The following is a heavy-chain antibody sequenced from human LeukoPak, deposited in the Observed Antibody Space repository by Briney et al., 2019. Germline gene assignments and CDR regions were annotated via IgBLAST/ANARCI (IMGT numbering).Heavy chain of an antibody. CDR1: GFTFSSYG. Sequence: PGGSLRLSCAASGFTFSSYGMHWVRQAPGKGLEWVAVISYDGSNKYYADSVKGRFTISRDNSKNTLYLQMNSLRAEDTAVYYGAKDEIGGYPRGAFDIWGQGTMVTVSS. CDR3: AKDEIGGYPRGAFDI. V-gene: IGHV3-30*18. CDR2: ISYDGSNK. J-gene: IGHJ3*02. D-gene: IGHD3-16*01.